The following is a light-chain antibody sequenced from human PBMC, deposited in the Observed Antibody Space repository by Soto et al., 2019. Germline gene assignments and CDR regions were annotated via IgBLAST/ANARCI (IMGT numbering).Light chain of an antibody. CDR1: QTVSNTY. J-gene: IGKJ4*01. CDR2: GAS. Sequence: EIVLTQFPGALSLSPGERVTLSCRASQTVSNTYLAWYQQKSGQAPKFLIYGASNRATGIPDRFSGSGSGTDFTLTISRLQPQPFAVSSCQQYGTLPPTFGGGTKVEIK. CDR3: QQYGTLPPT. V-gene: IGKV3-20*01.